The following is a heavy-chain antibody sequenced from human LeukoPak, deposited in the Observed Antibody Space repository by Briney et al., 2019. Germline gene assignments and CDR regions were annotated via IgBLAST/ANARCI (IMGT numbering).Heavy chain of an antibody. CDR3: ARKSLDSYSYGYVYWYFDL. CDR2: IYHSGST. V-gene: IGHV4-4*02. CDR1: GGSISSSNW. Sequence: SGTLSLTCAVSGGSISSSNWWSWVRQPPGKGLEWIGEIYHSGSTNYNPSLKSRVTISVHKSKNQFSLKLSSVTAADTAVYYCARKSLDSYSYGYVYWYFDLWGRGTLVAVSP. J-gene: IGHJ2*01. D-gene: IGHD5-18*01.